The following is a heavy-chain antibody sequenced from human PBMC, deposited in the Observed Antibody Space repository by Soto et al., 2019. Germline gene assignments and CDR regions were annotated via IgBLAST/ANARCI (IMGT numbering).Heavy chain of an antibody. CDR3: VRPLPSGQTHARDV. J-gene: IGHJ6*02. D-gene: IGHD3-10*01. CDR1: GLPVAGSY. V-gene: IGHV3-53*01. Sequence: VGSLRLSCVASGLPVAGSYMAWVRQAPGKGLEWASVIYNDGTTYYSQSVEGRFTISRDTSKNTLYLQMDRLRDEDTAVYYCVRPLPSGQTHARDVWGQGTTVTVSS. CDR2: IYNDGTT.